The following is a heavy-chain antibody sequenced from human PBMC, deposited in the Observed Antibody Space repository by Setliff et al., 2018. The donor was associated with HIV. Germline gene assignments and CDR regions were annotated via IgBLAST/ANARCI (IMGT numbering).Heavy chain of an antibody. CDR1: GYTFTTYG. Sequence: ASVKVSCKPSGYTFTTYGLSWVRQAPGQGLEWMGWISPYNGHTKYAEKFQGRVTMTTDTSTTTAYMELRSLRFDDTAVYYCTRTSSSRPDAFDIWGQGTMVTVSS. D-gene: IGHD6-13*01. CDR2: ISPYNGHT. J-gene: IGHJ3*02. V-gene: IGHV1-18*01. CDR3: TRTSSSRPDAFDI.